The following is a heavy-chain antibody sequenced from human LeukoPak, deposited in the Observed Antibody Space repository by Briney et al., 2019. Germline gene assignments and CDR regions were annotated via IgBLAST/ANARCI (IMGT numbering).Heavy chain of an antibody. CDR1: GYTFTSYG. D-gene: IGHD3-10*01. J-gene: IGHJ6*03. CDR2: ISAYNGNT. V-gene: IGHV1-18*01. CDR3: ARAVWFGESDYYYYYMDV. Sequence: GASVKVSCKASGYTFTSYGISWVRQAPGQGLEWMGWISAYNGNTNYAQKLQGRVNMTTDTSTSTAYMELRSLRSDDTAVYYCARAVWFGESDYYYYYMDVWGKGTTVTISS.